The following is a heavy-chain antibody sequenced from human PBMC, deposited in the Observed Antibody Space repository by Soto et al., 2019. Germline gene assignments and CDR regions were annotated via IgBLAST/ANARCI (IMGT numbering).Heavy chain of an antibody. CDR2: ISSSGSTI. Sequence: GGSLRLSCAASGFTFSSYEMNWVRQAPGKGLEWVSYISSSGSTIYYADSVKGRFTISRDNAKNSLYLQMNSLRAEDTAVYYCASLIVVVPADDAFDIWGQGTMVTVSS. CDR1: GFTFSSYE. J-gene: IGHJ3*02. D-gene: IGHD2-2*01. CDR3: ASLIVVVPADDAFDI. V-gene: IGHV3-48*03.